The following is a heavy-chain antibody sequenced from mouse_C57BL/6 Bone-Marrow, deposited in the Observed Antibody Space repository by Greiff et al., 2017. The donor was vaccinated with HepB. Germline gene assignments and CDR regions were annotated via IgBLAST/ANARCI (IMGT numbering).Heavy chain of an antibody. CDR2: ISDGGSYT. Sequence: EVQGVESGGGLVKPGGSLKLSCAASGFTFSSYAMSWVRQTPEKRLEWVATISDGGSYTYYPDNVKGRFTISRDNAKNNLYLQMSHLQSEDTAMYYCARDADYFDYWGQGTTLTVSS. V-gene: IGHV5-4*01. J-gene: IGHJ2*01. CDR1: GFTFSSYA. CDR3: ARDADYFDY.